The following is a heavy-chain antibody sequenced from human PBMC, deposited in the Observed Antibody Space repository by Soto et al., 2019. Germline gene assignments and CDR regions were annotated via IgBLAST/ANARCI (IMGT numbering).Heavy chain of an antibody. CDR3: AKDRGYSSSFAYYYYGMDV. Sequence: GGSLRLSCEASGFTFSSSGMHWVRQAPGKGLEWVAVISYDGRNKYHADSVKGRFTISRDNSKNTLDLQMNSLRAEDTAVYYCAKDRGYSSSFAYYYYGMDVWGQGTTVTVSS. CDR1: GFTFSSSG. CDR2: ISYDGRNK. D-gene: IGHD6-6*01. V-gene: IGHV3-30*18. J-gene: IGHJ6*02.